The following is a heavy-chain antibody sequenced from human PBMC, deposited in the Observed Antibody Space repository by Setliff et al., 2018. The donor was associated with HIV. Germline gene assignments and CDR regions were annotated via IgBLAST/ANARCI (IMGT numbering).Heavy chain of an antibody. Sequence: ASVKVSCKASGYSFTGYYMHWVRQAPGQGLEWMGWINPNSGGTQYAQKFQGRVTMTTDTSTSAAYLELRSLRSDDTAIYYCARVRTYSDFYYPAPIPSYYFDFWGQGTLVTVSS. CDR2: INPNSGGT. D-gene: IGHD1-26*01. CDR1: GYSFTGYY. J-gene: IGHJ4*02. V-gene: IGHV1-2*02. CDR3: ARVRTYSDFYYPAPIPSYYFDF.